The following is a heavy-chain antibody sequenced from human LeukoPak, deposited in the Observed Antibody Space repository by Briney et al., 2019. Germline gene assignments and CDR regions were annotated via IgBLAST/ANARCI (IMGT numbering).Heavy chain of an antibody. CDR3: AELGITMIGGV. CDR1: GFTLSSYS. CDR2: ISSSSSYI. Sequence: GGSLRLSCAASGFTLSSYSMNWVRQAPGKGLEWVSSISSSSSYIYYADSVKGRFTISRDNAKNSLYLQMNSLRAEDTAVYYCAELGITMIGGVWGKGTTVTISS. V-gene: IGHV3-21*01. D-gene: IGHD3-10*02. J-gene: IGHJ6*04.